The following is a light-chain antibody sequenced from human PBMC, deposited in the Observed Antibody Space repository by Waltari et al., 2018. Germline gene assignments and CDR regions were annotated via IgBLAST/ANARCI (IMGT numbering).Light chain of an antibody. CDR3: QQSFSTPGT. J-gene: IGKJ1*01. CDR1: QSISYY. Sequence: DIQMTQSPSSLSASVADRVTITCRASQSISYYLNWYQQKPGKAPKLLIYTASSLQTGVPSRFSGSGSGTDFTLTISSLQPEDFATYYCQQSFSTPGTFGQGTKVEIK. CDR2: TAS. V-gene: IGKV1-39*01.